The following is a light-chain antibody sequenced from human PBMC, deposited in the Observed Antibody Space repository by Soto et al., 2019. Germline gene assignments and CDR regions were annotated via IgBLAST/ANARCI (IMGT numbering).Light chain of an antibody. CDR3: SSYAGSNNYV. J-gene: IGLJ1*01. Sequence: QSALTQPPSASGSPGQSVTISCTGTSSDVGAYNYLSWYQQHPGKAPKLMIYEVSKRPSGVPDRFSGSKSGNTASLTVSGLQAEDEADYYCSSYAGSNNYVFGTGTKVPVL. CDR1: SSDVGAYNY. V-gene: IGLV2-8*01. CDR2: EVS.